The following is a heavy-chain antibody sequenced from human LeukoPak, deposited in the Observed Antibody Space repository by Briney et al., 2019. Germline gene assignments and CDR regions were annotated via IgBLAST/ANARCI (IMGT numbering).Heavy chain of an antibody. D-gene: IGHD4-17*01. Sequence: SETLSLTCTVSGGSISSYYWSWIRQPLGKGLEWIGYIYYSGSTNYNPSLKSRVTISVDTSKNQFSLKLSSVTAADTAVYYCAGWGDYGDHVGRIDYWGQGTLVTVSS. CDR2: IYYSGST. CDR1: GGSISSYY. V-gene: IGHV4-59*01. J-gene: IGHJ4*02. CDR3: AGWGDYGDHVGRIDY.